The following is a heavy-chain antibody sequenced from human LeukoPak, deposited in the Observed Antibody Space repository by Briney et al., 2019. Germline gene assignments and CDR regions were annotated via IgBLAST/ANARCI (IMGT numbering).Heavy chain of an antibody. V-gene: IGHV3-7*05. J-gene: IGHJ6*02. CDR2: INQDGSEK. Sequence: GGSLRLSCAASRFTFSNYWMSWVRQAPGKGLEWVANINQDGSEKYYVDSVRGRFSISRDNAKNSLYLQMNSLRAEDTAVYYCARGTVTTYGMDVWGQGTTVTVSS. D-gene: IGHD4-17*01. CDR3: ARGTVTTYGMDV. CDR1: RFTFSNYW.